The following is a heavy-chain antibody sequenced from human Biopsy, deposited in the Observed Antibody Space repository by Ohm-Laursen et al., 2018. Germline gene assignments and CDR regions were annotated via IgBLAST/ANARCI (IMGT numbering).Heavy chain of an antibody. CDR2: INHSGRT. CDR1: GESFNGYY. Sequence: ETLSLTCAVYGESFNGYYWSWIRQTPGKGLEWIGEINHSGRTNYNPSLKSRVTISVDTSKNQFSLKVRSVTSADTAVYYCVRGVDYYDPYHYYALDVWGQGTTVTVSS. D-gene: IGHD3-22*01. CDR3: VRGVDYYDPYHYYALDV. V-gene: IGHV4-34*01. J-gene: IGHJ6*02.